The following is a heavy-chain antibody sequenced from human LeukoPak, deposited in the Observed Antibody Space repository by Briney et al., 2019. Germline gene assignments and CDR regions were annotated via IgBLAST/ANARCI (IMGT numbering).Heavy chain of an antibody. D-gene: IGHD5-18*01. V-gene: IGHV4-34*01. Sequence: PSETLSLTCAVYGGSFSGYYWSWIRQPPGKGLEWIGEINHSGSTNYNPSLKSRVTISVDTSKNQFSLKLGSVTAADTAVYYCARGDGVDTAVLINYFDYWGQGTLVTVSS. CDR3: ARGDGVDTAVLINYFDY. CDR2: INHSGST. J-gene: IGHJ4*02. CDR1: GGSFSGYY.